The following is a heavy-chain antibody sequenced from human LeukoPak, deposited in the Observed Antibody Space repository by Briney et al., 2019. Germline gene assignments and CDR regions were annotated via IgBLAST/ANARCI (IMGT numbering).Heavy chain of an antibody. CDR1: GFTFSSYA. D-gene: IGHD4-17*01. CDR2: ISGSGGST. CDR3: ASPGGDYGDLEYYFDY. V-gene: IGHV3-23*01. J-gene: IGHJ4*02. Sequence: PGGSLRLSCAASGFTFSSYAMSWVRQAPGKGLEWVSAISGSGGSTYYADSVKGRFTISRDNSKNTLYLQMNSLRAEDTAVYYCASPGGDYGDLEYYFDYWGQGTLVTVSS.